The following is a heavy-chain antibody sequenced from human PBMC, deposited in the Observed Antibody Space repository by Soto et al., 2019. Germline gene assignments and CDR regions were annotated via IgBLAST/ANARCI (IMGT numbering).Heavy chain of an antibody. CDR3: ARDIRGYSYLISPGMDV. V-gene: IGHV1-2*02. J-gene: IGHJ6*02. Sequence: ASVKVSCKASGYTFTGYYMHWVRQAPGQGLEWMGWINPNSGGTNYAQKFQGRVTMTRDTPISTAYMELSRLRSDDTAVYYCARDIRGYSYLISPGMDVWGQGTTVTVSS. CDR1: GYTFTGYY. D-gene: IGHD5-18*01. CDR2: INPNSGGT.